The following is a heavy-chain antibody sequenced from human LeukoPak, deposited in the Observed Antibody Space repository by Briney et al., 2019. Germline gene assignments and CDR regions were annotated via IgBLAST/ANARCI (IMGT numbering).Heavy chain of an antibody. CDR1: GFIFSAYI. CDR2: IRSDGSST. V-gene: IGHV3-64*01. CDR3: TRRYGGHSGWAGYHDS. J-gene: IGHJ4*02. Sequence: GGSLRLSCVASGFIFSAYIMHWVRQAPGKGLEYVSAIRSDGSSTFYPNSVKGRFTISRDNSKSTLYLQMGSLRAEDTAVYYCTRRYGGHSGWAGYHDSWGQGTLVTVSS. D-gene: IGHD6-19*01.